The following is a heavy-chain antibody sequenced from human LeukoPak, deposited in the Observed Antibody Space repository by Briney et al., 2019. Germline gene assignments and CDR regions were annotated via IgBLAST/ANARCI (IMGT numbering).Heavy chain of an antibody. J-gene: IGHJ3*02. CDR2: ISSSSSYI. Sequence: PGGSLRLSCAASGFTFSSYNMNWVRQAPRKGLEWVSSISSSSSYIYYADSVKGRFTISRDNAKNSLYLQMNSLRAEDTAVYYCARDRAPEAFDIWGQGAKVTVAS. CDR1: GFTFSSYN. CDR3: ARDRAPEAFDI. V-gene: IGHV3-21*01. D-gene: IGHD1-14*01.